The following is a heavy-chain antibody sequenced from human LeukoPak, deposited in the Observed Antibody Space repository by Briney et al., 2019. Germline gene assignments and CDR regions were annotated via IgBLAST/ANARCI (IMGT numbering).Heavy chain of an antibody. V-gene: IGHV3-15*07. CDR3: ATDFYDTT. J-gene: IGHJ5*02. Sequence: GGSLRLSCATSGFTFSNAWMNWVRQAPGRGLEWVGRIRSNSDGGTIDYAAPVKGRFALSRDDSKNTLYLQMNSLQTEDTAVYYCATDFYDTTWGQGTLVTVSS. CDR1: GFTFSNAW. CDR2: IRSNSDGGTI. D-gene: IGHD3-22*01.